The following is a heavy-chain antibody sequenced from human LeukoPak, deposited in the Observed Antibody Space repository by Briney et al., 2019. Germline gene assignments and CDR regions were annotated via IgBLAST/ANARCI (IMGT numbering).Heavy chain of an antibody. J-gene: IGHJ5*02. D-gene: IGHD3-22*01. CDR3: ARDLCYDSSGYINWFDP. CDR1: GGTFSSYA. Sequence: ASVKVSCKASGGTFSSYAISWVRQAPGQGLEWMGWISAYNGNTNYAQKLQGRVTMTTDTSTSTAYMELRSLRSDDTAVYYCARDLCYDSSGYINWFDPWGQGTLVTVSS. V-gene: IGHV1-18*01. CDR2: ISAYNGNT.